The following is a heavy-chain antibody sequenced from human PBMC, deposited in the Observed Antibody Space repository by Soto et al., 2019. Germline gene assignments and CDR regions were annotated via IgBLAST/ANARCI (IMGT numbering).Heavy chain of an antibody. J-gene: IGHJ4*02. CDR3: AATKLGYCSGGSCYGGNLRIPFDY. D-gene: IGHD2-15*01. CDR2: INHSGST. CDR1: GGSFSGYY. Sequence: SETLSLTCAVYGGSFSGYYWSWIRQPPGKGLEWIGEINHSGSTNYNPSLKSRVTISVDTSKNQFSLKLSSVTAADTAVYYCAATKLGYCSGGSCYGGNLRIPFDYWGQGTLVTVSS. V-gene: IGHV4-34*01.